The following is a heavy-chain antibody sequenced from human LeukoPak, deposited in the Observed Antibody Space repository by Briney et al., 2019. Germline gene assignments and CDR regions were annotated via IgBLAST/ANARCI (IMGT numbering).Heavy chain of an antibody. V-gene: IGHV1-69*06. CDR3: ARAHMTGDAFDI. CDR2: IIPIFGTA. J-gene: IGHJ3*02. Sequence: ASGKVACKASGGTFSSYAISWVRQAPGQGLEWMGGIIPIFGTANYAQKFQGRVTITADKSTSTAYMELSSLRSEDTAVYYCARAHMTGDAFDIWGQGTMVTVSS. CDR1: GGTFSSYA.